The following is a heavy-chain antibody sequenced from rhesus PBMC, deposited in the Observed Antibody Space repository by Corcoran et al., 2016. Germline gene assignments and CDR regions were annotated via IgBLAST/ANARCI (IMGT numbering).Heavy chain of an antibody. Sequence: QVTLKESGPALVTPTQTLTLTCTFSGFSLSPSGFGVGWIRPPPRTALKGLASIYWDDDKYYSTSLKSRLTISKDTSKNQVVLTMTNMDPVDTATYYCARVSPHSSGWYSNGLDSWGQGVVVTVSA. CDR2: IYWDDDK. CDR1: GFSLSPSGFG. V-gene: IGHV2S1*01. D-gene: IGHD6-31*01. CDR3: ARVSPHSSGWYSNGLDS. J-gene: IGHJ6*01.